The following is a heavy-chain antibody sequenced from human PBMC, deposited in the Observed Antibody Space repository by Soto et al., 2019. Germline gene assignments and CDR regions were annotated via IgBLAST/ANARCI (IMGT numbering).Heavy chain of an antibody. CDR1: GGTFCSYA. CDR2: TIPIFGTA. Sequence: SVQVSCKASGGTFCSYAISWVRQAPGQGLEWMGGTIPIFGTANYAQKFQGRVPITADESTSTAYMELSSLGSEDTAVYYCARDYDFWSGYIGGRYDYGMDVWGQGTTVTVS. J-gene: IGHJ6*02. V-gene: IGHV1-69*13. CDR3: ARDYDFWSGYIGGRYDYGMDV. D-gene: IGHD3-3*01.